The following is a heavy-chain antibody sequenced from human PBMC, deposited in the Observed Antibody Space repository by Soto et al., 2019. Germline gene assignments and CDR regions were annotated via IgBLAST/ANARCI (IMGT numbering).Heavy chain of an antibody. V-gene: IGHV1-8*01. Sequence: QEQLLQSGAEVRRPGASVTVSCKASGYNFINYDISWVRQAAGQGLEWMGWMSPRTGMIKTTYLPAFQHRLSMSWDTSLTTAYLEVRALTSHDTAVYFCARGGTAGYDFWSNPRGDWLASWCQGTLVTVSS. D-gene: IGHD3-3*01. CDR3: ARGGTAGYDFWSNPRGDWLAS. J-gene: IGHJ5*01. CDR1: GYNFINYD. CDR2: MSPRTGMIKT.